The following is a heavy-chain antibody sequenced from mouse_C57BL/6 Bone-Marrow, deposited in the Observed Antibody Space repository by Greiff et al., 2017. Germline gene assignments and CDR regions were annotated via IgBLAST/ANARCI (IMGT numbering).Heavy chain of an antibody. CDR2: ISYDGSN. Sequence: EVKVEESGPGLVKPSQSLSLTCSVTGYSITSGYYWNWIRQFPGNKLEWMGYISYDGSNNYNPSLKNRISITRDTSKNQFFLKLNSVTTEDTATYYCARGGYPPDYWGQGTTLTVSS. J-gene: IGHJ2*01. V-gene: IGHV3-6*01. CDR1: GYSITSGYY. CDR3: ARGGYPPDY. D-gene: IGHD3-1*01.